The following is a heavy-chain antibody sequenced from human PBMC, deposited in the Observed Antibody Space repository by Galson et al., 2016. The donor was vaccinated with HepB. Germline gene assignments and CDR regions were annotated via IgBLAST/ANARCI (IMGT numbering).Heavy chain of an antibody. Sequence: CAISGDSVSSNTAAWNWIRQSPSRGLEWLGRTYYRSKWFNDYEAYVKSRITINPDTSKNQFSLQLNSVTPEDTAVYYCARDKYDSSGYRKCDYWGQGTLVTVSS. CDR1: GDSVSSNTAA. D-gene: IGHD3-22*01. V-gene: IGHV6-1*01. CDR2: TYYRSKWFN. CDR3: ARDKYDSSGYRKCDY. J-gene: IGHJ4*02.